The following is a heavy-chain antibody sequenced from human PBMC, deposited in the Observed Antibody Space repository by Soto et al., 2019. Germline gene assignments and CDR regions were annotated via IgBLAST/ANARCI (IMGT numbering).Heavy chain of an antibody. J-gene: IGHJ4*02. CDR3: ARETLREAFSL. CDR2: ISDDGTKT. V-gene: IGHV3-7*01. Sequence: GGSLRLSCAVSGFNFGESWMTWVRRAPGKGLEWMATISDDGTKTFYVDSVKGRFTVSRDNAKNSLYLQMDSLRAEDTAVYYCARETLREAFSLWGQGTLVTVSS. D-gene: IGHD1-26*01. CDR1: GFNFGESW.